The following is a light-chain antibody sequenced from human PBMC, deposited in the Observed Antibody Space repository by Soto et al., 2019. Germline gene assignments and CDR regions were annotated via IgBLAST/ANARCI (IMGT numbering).Light chain of an antibody. CDR3: EAWDDSLNGWV. CDR1: RSNVGDNA. CDR2: YDD. Sequence: QLVLTQPPSVSEAPRQRVTISCSGSRSNVGDNAVNWYQQFPGKAPKLLIYYDDLLTSGVSDRFSGSKSGTSASLAISGLQSEDEGDYYCEAWDDSLNGWVFGGGTKLTVL. V-gene: IGLV1-36*01. J-gene: IGLJ3*02.